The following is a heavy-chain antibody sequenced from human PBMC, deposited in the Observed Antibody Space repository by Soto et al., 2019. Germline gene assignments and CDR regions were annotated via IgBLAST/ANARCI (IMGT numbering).Heavy chain of an antibody. CDR2: IYYSGST. CDR1: GGSISSYY. Sequence: PSETLSLTCTVSGGSISSYYWSWFRQPPGKGLEWIGYIYYSGSTNYNPSLKSRVTISVDTSKNQFSLKLSSVTAADTAVYYCARHFVVVPAAILRGDSKYKNNWFDPWGQGTLVTVPQ. D-gene: IGHD2-2*01. CDR3: ARHFVVVPAAILRGDSKYKNNWFDP. V-gene: IGHV4-59*01. J-gene: IGHJ5*02.